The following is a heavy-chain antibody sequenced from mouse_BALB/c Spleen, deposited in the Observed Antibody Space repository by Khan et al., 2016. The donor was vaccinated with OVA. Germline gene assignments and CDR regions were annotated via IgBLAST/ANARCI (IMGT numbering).Heavy chain of an antibody. CDR3: ARRGDGYYGAMDY. J-gene: IGHJ4*01. D-gene: IGHD2-3*01. CDR1: GYSITSDYA. CDR2: ISYSGST. V-gene: IGHV3-2*02. Sequence: VQLKESGPGLVKPSQSLSLTCTVTGYSITSDYAWNWIRQFPGNKLEWMGYISYSGSTSYNPSLKSRIFITRDTSKNQFFLQLNSVTTEDTATYYCARRGDGYYGAMDYWGQGTSVTVSS.